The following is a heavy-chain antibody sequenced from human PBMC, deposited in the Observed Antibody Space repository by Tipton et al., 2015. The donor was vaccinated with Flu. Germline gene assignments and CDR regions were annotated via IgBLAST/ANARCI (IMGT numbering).Heavy chain of an antibody. CDR3: ARYPCSGDTCSRYYVES. CDR1: GGSISGYY. D-gene: IGHD2-15*01. CDR2: IYTGGST. V-gene: IGHV4-4*07. Sequence: GLVKPSETLSLTCTVSGGSISGYYWSWIRQSAVKGLEWIGRIYTGGSTRYNSALESRVTMSVDTSKNQISLKLTSVTAADTALYYCARYPCSGDTCSRYYVESWGQGMLVTVSS. J-gene: IGHJ4*02.